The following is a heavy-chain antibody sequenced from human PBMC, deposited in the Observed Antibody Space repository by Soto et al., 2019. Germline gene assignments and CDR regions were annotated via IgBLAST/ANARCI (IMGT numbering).Heavy chain of an antibody. V-gene: IGHV2-5*02. CDR3: AHRRRLQEFHY. CDR1: GFSLSISGVG. D-gene: IGHD5-12*01. CDR2: IYWDDDK. J-gene: IGHJ4*02. Sequence: SGPTLVNPTQTLTLTCTFSGFSLSISGVGVGWIRQPPGKALEWLALIYWDDDKLYSPSLKSRLTITKGTSKNQVVLTMTNMGPVDTATYYCAHRRRLQEFHYWGQGTLVTVSS.